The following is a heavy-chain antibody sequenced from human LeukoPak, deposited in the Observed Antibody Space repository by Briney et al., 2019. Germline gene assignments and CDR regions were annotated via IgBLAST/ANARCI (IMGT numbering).Heavy chain of an antibody. CDR3: ATESPHFDY. V-gene: IGHV3-15*01. Sequence: GGSLRLSCAASGLTFTNAWMSWVRQAPGKGLEWVGRLRSKTDGGTADYAAPVKARFTISRDDSKNTLYLQMNSLKTEDTAVYYCATESPHFDYWGQGALVTVSS. CDR1: GLTFTNAW. CDR2: LRSKTDGGTA. J-gene: IGHJ4*02.